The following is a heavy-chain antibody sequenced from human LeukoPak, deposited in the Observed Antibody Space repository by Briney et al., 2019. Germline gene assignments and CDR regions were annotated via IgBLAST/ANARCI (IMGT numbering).Heavy chain of an antibody. CDR2: ISGSGGST. CDR3: AKGFLESPYYFDY. V-gene: IGHV3-23*01. D-gene: IGHD3-3*01. J-gene: IGHJ4*02. CDR1: GFTFSIYA. Sequence: PGGSLRLSCAASGFTFSIYAMSWVRQAPGKGLEWVSAISGSGGSTYYADSVKGRFTISRDNSKNTLYLQMNSLRAEDTAVYYCAKGFLESPYYFDYWGQGTLVTVSS.